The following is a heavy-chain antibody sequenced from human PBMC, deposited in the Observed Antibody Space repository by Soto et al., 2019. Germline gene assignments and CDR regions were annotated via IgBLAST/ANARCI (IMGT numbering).Heavy chain of an antibody. CDR1: GFTFSGSA. CDR2: IRSKANNYAT. CDR3: TNPQVYYGIDV. Sequence: EVQLVESGGGLVQPGGFLKLSCAASGFTFSGSAVHWVRQASGKGLEWVGRIRSKANNYATAYAASVQGRFTIFRDDLKNTAYLQMNSLKTADTAVYYCTNPQVYYGIDVWGQGTTVTVSS. V-gene: IGHV3-73*02. J-gene: IGHJ6*02.